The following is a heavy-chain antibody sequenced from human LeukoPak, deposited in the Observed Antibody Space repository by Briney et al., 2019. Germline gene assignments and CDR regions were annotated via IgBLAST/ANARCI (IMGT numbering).Heavy chain of an antibody. J-gene: IGHJ6*02. Sequence: ASVKVSCKASGYTFTSYYMHWVRQAPGQGLEWMGIINPSGGSTSYAQKFQGRVTMTRDTSTSTVYMELSSLRSEDTAVYYCARDDYYGSGSYHYGMDVWGQGTTVTVSS. CDR1: GYTFTSYY. V-gene: IGHV1-46*01. CDR2: INPSGGST. D-gene: IGHD3-10*01. CDR3: ARDDYYGSGSYHYGMDV.